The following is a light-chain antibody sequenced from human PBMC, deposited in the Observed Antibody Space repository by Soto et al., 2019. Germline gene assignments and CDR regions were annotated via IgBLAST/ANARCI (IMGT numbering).Light chain of an antibody. CDR2: DVS. CDR1: QDISNY. J-gene: IGKJ4*01. V-gene: IGKV1-33*01. CDR3: LQVNSFPLS. Sequence: DIQVTQPPSSLSSSVGDRVTITCLASQDISNYLNWYQQKPGQAPKLLIYDVSNLATGVPSRFSGSGSGTDFTFTISSLQPEDIATYYCLQVNSFPLSFGGGTKVDI.